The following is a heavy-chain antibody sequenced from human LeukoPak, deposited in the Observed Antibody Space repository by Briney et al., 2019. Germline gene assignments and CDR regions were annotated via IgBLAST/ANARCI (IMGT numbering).Heavy chain of an antibody. CDR3: AKDKIWGEDYFDY. V-gene: IGHV3-23*01. J-gene: IGHJ4*02. D-gene: IGHD3-16*01. CDR1: GFTFSSYA. CDR2: ISGSGGST. Sequence: SGGSLRLSCAASGFTFSSYAMSWVRQAPGKGLEWVSAISGSGGSTYYADSVKGRFTISRDNSKNTLYLQMNSLRVEDTAVYYCAKDKIWGEDYFDYWGQGPLVTVSS.